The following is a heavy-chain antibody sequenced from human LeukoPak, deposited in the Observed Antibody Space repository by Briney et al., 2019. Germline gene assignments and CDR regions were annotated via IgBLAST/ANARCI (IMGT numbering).Heavy chain of an antibody. J-gene: IGHJ6*02. Sequence: GGSLRLSCATSGFTFSSYGMHWVRQAPGRGLEWVAVIWYDGGNKYYGDSVKGRFTISRDHSKDTLYLQMNSLRAEDTAVYFCARELGGSASTYGMDVWGQGTTVTVSS. CDR3: ARELGGSASTYGMDV. CDR1: GFTFSSYG. D-gene: IGHD2-2*01. V-gene: IGHV3-33*01. CDR2: IWYDGGNK.